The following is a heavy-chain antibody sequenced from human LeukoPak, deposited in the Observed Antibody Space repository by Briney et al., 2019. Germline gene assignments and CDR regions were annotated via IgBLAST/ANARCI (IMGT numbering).Heavy chain of an antibody. CDR2: IYSGGST. Sequence: GGSLRLSCAASVFTVSSNYMSWVRQAPGKGLEWVSLIYSGGSTYYADSVKGRFTISRDNSKNTLYLQINSLRAEDTAVYYCARDRQSRDCGGNCYNWGQGTLVTVSS. CDR3: ARDRQSRDCGGNCYN. D-gene: IGHD2-21*02. J-gene: IGHJ4*02. CDR1: VFTVSSNY. V-gene: IGHV3-53*01.